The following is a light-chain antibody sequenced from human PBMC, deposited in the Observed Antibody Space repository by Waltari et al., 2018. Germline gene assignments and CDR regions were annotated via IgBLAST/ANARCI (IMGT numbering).Light chain of an antibody. Sequence: QAAPTQPPSVSGSPGQSVTISCTGTSSDIGYYNAVSWYQQHPGKAPKLMIYEVSKRPSGVSDRFAGSKSGNTASLTISGLQAEDEADYYCSSYAGSNTLLFGGGTRLTVL. J-gene: IGLJ2*01. CDR2: EVS. CDR1: SSDIGYYNA. CDR3: SSYAGSNTLL. V-gene: IGLV2-11*01.